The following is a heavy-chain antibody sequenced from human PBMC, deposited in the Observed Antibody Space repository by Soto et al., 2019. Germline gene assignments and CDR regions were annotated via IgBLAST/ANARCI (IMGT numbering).Heavy chain of an antibody. V-gene: IGHV3-23*01. CDR3: AQVAPYWYDSSLYWEGY. D-gene: IGHD3-22*01. Sequence: EEQLLESGGGWVQPGGSLRLSCEASGFTFSSKAVSWVRQAPGKGLELVSTVSGSGVDTYYADSVKGRFTISRDNSKNAVYLQINSLRAEDTAIYYCAQVAPYWYDSSLYWEGYWGQGTLGTVSS. CDR2: VSGSGVDT. CDR1: GFTFSSKA. J-gene: IGHJ4*02.